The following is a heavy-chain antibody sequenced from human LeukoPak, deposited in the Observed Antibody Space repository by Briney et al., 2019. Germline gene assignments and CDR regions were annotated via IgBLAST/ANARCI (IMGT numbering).Heavy chain of an antibody. D-gene: IGHD2-21*01. CDR3: ARCRDCDKGGDFCYAFDF. J-gene: IGHJ4*02. V-gene: IGHV4-59*01. CDR2: IYNSGST. CDR1: GGSMSSYY. Sequence: PSETLSLTCAVSGGSMSSYYWSWIRQPPGQGQDWIGYIYNSGSTNYNPSLTSRVTISIDTYRNKFYLKVTSVTATATAAYYYARCRDCDKGGDFCYAFDFWGQGTLVTVSS.